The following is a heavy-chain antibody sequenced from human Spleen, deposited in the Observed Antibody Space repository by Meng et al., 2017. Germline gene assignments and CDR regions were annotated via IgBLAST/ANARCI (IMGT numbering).Heavy chain of an antibody. CDR3: ARTLTVGATG. CDR2: INNDGDNR. J-gene: IGHJ4*02. D-gene: IGHD1-26*01. CDR1: GFTFSSCG. Sequence: GESLKISCAASGFTFSSCGMAWVRQAPGKGLEWVSTINNDGDNRHYADSVKGRFIISRDNSKDTFYLQMNSLRAEDTAVYYCARTLTVGATGWGQGTLVTVSS. V-gene: IGHV3-23*05.